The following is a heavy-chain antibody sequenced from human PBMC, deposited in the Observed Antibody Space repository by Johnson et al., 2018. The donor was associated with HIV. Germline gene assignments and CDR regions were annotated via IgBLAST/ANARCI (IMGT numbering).Heavy chain of an antibody. CDR2: IYSGGST. CDR3: ARAAYCGGDCYSGSRLDAFDI. CDR1: GFTVSSNY. V-gene: IGHV3-66*01. Sequence: VQLVESGGGLVQPGGSLRLSCAASGFTVSSNYMSWVRQAPGKGLEWVSVIYSGGSTYYADSVKGRVTISRDNAKNSLYLQMNSLRAEDTAVYYCARAAYCGGDCYSGSRLDAFDIWGQGTMVTVSS. D-gene: IGHD2-21*02. J-gene: IGHJ3*02.